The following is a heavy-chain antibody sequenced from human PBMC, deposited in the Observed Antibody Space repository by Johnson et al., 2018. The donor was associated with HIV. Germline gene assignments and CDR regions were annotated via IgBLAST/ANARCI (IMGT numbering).Heavy chain of an antibody. CDR1: GFTFSSYW. CDR2: ISSYGSST. J-gene: IGHJ3*01. D-gene: IGHD1-1*01. CDR3: ARSGPNWAFDF. V-gene: IGHV3-74*02. Sequence: VKLLESGGGLVQPGGSLILSCAASGFTFSSYWMHWVRQPPGKGLVWVSRISSYGSSTYYADSVKGLFTISRDNASNTMFLQMNSLRAEDVAVYYCARSGPNWAFDFWGQGTMVTVSS.